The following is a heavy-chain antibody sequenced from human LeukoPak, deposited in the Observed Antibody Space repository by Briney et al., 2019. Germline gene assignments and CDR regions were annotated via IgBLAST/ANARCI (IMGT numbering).Heavy chain of an antibody. CDR3: ARFPCSSTSCYGYYYYYYMDV. D-gene: IGHD2-2*01. CDR2: ISSSGSTI. J-gene: IGHJ6*03. V-gene: IGHV3-11*04. CDR1: GFTFSDYY. Sequence: GGSLRLSCAASGFTFSDYYMSWIRQAPGKGLEWVSYISSSGSTIYYADSVKGRFTISRDNAKNSLYLQMNGLRAEDTAVYYCARFPCSSTSCYGYYYYYYMDVWGKGTTVTVSS.